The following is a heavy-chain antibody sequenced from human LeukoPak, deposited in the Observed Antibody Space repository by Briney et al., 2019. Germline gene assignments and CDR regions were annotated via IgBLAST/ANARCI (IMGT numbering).Heavy chain of an antibody. V-gene: IGHV1-8*01. CDR3: ARESGLYGSGSRY. Sequence: GASVKVSCKASGYTFTSYDINWVRQATGQGLEWMGWMNPNSGNTGYAQKFQGRVTMTRTTSINTAYMELSSLRSDDTAVYYCARESGLYGSGSRYWGQGTLVTVSS. CDR1: GYTFTSYD. J-gene: IGHJ4*02. CDR2: MNPNSGNT. D-gene: IGHD3-10*01.